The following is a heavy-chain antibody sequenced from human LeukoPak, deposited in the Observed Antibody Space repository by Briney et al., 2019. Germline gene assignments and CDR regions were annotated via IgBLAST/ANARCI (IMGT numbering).Heavy chain of an antibody. CDR2: IRYDGSNK. Sequence: GGSLRLSCAASGFTFSSYGMHWVRQAPGKGLEWVAFIRYDGSNKYYADSVKGRFTISRDNSKNTLYLQMNSLRAEDTAVYYCARDPRHATHYIDYWGQGTLVTVSS. V-gene: IGHV3-30*02. CDR1: GFTFSSYG. J-gene: IGHJ4*02. CDR3: ARDPRHATHYIDY. D-gene: IGHD2-2*02.